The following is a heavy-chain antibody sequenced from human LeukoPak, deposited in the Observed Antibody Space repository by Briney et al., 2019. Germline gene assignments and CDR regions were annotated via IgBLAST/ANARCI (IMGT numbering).Heavy chain of an antibody. Sequence: WVRQPPGKGLEWIGSIYYSGSTYYNPSLKSRVTISVDTSKNQFSLKLSSVTAADTAVYYCARGGGSYLPTDYWGQGTLVTVSS. V-gene: IGHV4-39*01. D-gene: IGHD1-26*01. CDR3: ARGGGSYLPTDY. CDR2: IYYSGST. J-gene: IGHJ4*02.